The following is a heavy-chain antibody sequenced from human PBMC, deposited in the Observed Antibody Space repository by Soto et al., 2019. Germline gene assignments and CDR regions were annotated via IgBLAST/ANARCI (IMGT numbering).Heavy chain of an antibody. CDR1: GGPFSTYA. V-gene: IGHV1-69*13. J-gene: IGHJ4*02. CDR3: ASGIQLWLRRINNGYSG. CDR2: IIPMFGTA. D-gene: IGHD5-18*01. Sequence: SVKVSCKAPGGPFSTYAISWVRQAPGQGLEWMGGIIPMFGTANYAQRFQDRVTITADESTNTVYMELSSLRSEDTAVYFCASGIQLWLRRINNGYSGWGQGTLVTVSS.